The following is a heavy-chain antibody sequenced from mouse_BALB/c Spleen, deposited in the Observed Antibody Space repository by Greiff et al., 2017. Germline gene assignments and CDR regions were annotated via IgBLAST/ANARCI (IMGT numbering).Heavy chain of an antibody. CDR2: INSNGGST. Sequence: DVKLVESGGGLVQPGGSLKLSCAASGFTFSSYGMSWVRQTPDKRLELVATINSNGGSTYYPDSVKGRFTISRDNAKNTLYLQMSSLKSKDTAMYYCARAGMLTSYAMDYWGQGTSVTVSS. CDR3: ARAGMLTSYAMDY. D-gene: IGHD2-2*01. V-gene: IGHV5-6-3*01. J-gene: IGHJ4*01. CDR1: GFTFSSYG.